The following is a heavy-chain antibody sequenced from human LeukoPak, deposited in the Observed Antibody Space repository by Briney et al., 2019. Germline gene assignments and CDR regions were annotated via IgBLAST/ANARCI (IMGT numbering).Heavy chain of an antibody. J-gene: IGHJ4*02. D-gene: IGHD6-19*01. CDR1: GYTFTSYG. Sequence: ASVKVSCKASGYTFTSYGISWVRQAPGQVLGWMGWISAYNGNTNYAQKLQGRVTMTTDTSTSTAYMELRSLRSDDTAVYYCASSIVVAGPFDYWGQGTLVTVSS. CDR2: ISAYNGNT. CDR3: ASSIVVAGPFDY. V-gene: IGHV1-18*01.